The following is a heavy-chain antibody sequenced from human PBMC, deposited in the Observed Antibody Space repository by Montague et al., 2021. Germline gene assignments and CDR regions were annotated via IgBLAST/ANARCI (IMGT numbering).Heavy chain of an antibody. CDR3: AAYYYGGGGRGS. CDR1: GDSVRCGIYH. CDR2: ICDGGSA. D-gene: IGHD3-22*01. Sequence: SETLPLTCSVSGDSVRCGIYHWGWIRQSPGKGLEWIGYICDGGSATYKTSLGSRVTMSLDTSSNQFSLNLRSATAADTAVYYCAAYYYGGGGRGSWGQGTLVTVSS. V-gene: IGHV4-61*01. J-gene: IGHJ5*02.